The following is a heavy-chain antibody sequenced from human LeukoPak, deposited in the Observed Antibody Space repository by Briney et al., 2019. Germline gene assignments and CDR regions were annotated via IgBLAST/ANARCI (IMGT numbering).Heavy chain of an antibody. V-gene: IGHV4-39*07. Sequence: SETLSLTCTVSGGSISSSSYYWGWIRQPPGKGLECIGSIYSSGSTYYNPSLKSRVTISVDTSKNQFSLKLSSVTAADTAVYYCAGSTGIISGAFDIWGQGTMVIVSS. J-gene: IGHJ3*02. CDR3: AGSTGIISGAFDI. CDR2: IYSSGST. D-gene: IGHD6-13*01. CDR1: GGSISSSSYY.